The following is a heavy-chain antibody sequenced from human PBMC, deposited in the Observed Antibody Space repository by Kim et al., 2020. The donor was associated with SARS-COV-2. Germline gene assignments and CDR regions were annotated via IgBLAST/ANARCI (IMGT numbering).Heavy chain of an antibody. V-gene: IGHV4-39*01. Sequence: SLKSRVTISVDTSKNQFSLKLSSVTAADTAVYYCATISVSGTRYYYAVDVWGQGTTVTVSS. D-gene: IGHD1-26*01. CDR3: ATISVSGTRYYYAVDV. J-gene: IGHJ6*02.